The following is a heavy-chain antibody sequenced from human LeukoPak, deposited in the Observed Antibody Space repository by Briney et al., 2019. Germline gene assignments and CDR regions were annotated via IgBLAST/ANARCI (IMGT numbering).Heavy chain of an antibody. D-gene: IGHD1-26*01. CDR2: ISGNSVTI. Sequence: NPGESLRLSCIASGSTFSTYPMTWVRQAPGQGLEWVSAISGNSVTIYYADSVKGRFTISRDNSKNTLYLQMYSLRAEDTAVYYCAKILSGTYSFDLWGQGTLVTVSS. J-gene: IGHJ4*02. CDR1: GSTFSTYP. CDR3: AKILSGTYSFDL. V-gene: IGHV3-23*01.